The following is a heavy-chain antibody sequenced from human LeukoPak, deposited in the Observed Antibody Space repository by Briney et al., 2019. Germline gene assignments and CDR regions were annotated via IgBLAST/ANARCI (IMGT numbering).Heavy chain of an antibody. CDR2: INTDGSST. V-gene: IGHV3-74*01. CDR1: GFTFSSYW. CDR3: AAAAEYY. J-gene: IGHJ4*02. D-gene: IGHD2-2*01. Sequence: GGSLRLSCAAYGFTFSSYWMHWVRQAPGKGLVWVSRINTDGSSTDCADSVKGRFTMSRDNAKNTLYLQMNSLRDEDTAVYYCAAAAEYYWGQGTQVTVSS.